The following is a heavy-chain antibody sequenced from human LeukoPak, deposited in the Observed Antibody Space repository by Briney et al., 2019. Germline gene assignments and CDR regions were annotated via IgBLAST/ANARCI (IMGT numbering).Heavy chain of an antibody. CDR2: INPNSGGT. CDR3: ARDKNDYGGNSFDY. V-gene: IGHV1-2*02. CDR1: GYTFTSYG. D-gene: IGHD4-23*01. Sequence: AASVKVSCKASGYTFTSYGISWVRQAPGQGLEWMGWINPNSGGTNYAQKFQGRVTMTRDTSISTAYMELSRLRSDDTAVYYCARDKNDYGGNSFDYWGQGTLVTVSS. J-gene: IGHJ4*02.